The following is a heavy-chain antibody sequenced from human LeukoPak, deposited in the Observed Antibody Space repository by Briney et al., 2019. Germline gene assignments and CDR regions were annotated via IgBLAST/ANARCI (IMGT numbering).Heavy chain of an antibody. V-gene: IGHV3-23*01. Sequence: GSLRLSCAASGFTFSSYAMSWVRQAPGKGLEWVSAISGSGGSTYDADSVKGRFTISRDNSKTPLYLQMNSLRAEDTAVYYCAKSYSSGWYDYWGQGTLVTVSS. J-gene: IGHJ4*02. CDR1: GFTFSSYA. CDR3: AKSYSSGWYDY. CDR2: ISGSGGST. D-gene: IGHD6-19*01.